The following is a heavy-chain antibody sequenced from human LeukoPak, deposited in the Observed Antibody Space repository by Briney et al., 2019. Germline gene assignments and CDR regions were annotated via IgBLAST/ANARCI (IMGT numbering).Heavy chain of an antibody. Sequence: PSETLSLTCAVYGGSFSGYYWSWIRQPPGKGLEWIGEINHSGSTNYNPSLKSRVTISVDTSKNQFSLKLSSVTAADTAVYYCARGIRWFGYSSITLRAFDIWGQGTMVTVSS. CDR2: INHSGST. CDR1: GGSFSGYY. V-gene: IGHV4-34*01. D-gene: IGHD6-13*01. J-gene: IGHJ3*02. CDR3: ARGIRWFGYSSITLRAFDI.